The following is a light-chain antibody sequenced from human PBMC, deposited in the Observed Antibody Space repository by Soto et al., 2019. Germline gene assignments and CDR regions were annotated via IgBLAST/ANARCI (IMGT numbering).Light chain of an antibody. V-gene: IGKV1-39*01. CDR2: AAS. CDR3: QQTRSYPST. Sequence: DIQMTQSPSTLSASVGDRVTITCRASQSISSYLNWYQQKPGKAPKLLIYAASSLQSGVSSRFSGSGSGTDFTLTISSLQAEDFATYYCQQTRSYPSTFGGGTKVDIK. CDR1: QSISSY. J-gene: IGKJ4*01.